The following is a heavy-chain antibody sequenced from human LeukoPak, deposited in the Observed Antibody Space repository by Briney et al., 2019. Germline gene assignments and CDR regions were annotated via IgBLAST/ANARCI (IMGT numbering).Heavy chain of an antibody. J-gene: IGHJ4*02. Sequence: PSETLTLTCTVSGGSISSYYWSWIRQPPGKGLEWIGYIYYSGSTNYNPSLKSRVTISVDASKNQFSLKLSSVTAADTAVYYCARDGGGSSWYVGYFDYWGQGTLVTVSS. CDR3: ARDGGGSSWYVGYFDY. CDR1: GGSISSYY. D-gene: IGHD6-13*01. CDR2: IYYSGST. V-gene: IGHV4-59*01.